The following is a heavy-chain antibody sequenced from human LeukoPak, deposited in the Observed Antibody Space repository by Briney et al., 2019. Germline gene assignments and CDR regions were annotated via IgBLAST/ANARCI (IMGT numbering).Heavy chain of an antibody. D-gene: IGHD6-13*01. J-gene: IGHJ4*02. V-gene: IGHV4-4*07. CDR1: GGSISSYY. CDR3: ARGLYSSSWCFFDC. Sequence: SETLSLTCTVSGGSISSYYWNWIRQPAGKGLEWIGHISASGSTNYNPSLNSRATMSLDTSKNQFSLKLSSVTAAGAAVYYCARGLYSSSWCFFDCWGQGTLVTVSS. CDR2: ISASGST.